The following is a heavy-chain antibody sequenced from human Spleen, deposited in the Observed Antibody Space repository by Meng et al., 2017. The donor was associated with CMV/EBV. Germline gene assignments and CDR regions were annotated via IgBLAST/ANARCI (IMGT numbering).Heavy chain of an antibody. CDR2: IYTSGST. D-gene: IGHD1-26*01. V-gene: IGHV4-4*07. CDR3: AIYRYSGSYDYFDY. J-gene: IGHJ4*02. CDR1: GGSISSYY. Sequence: VWRQASGPGLVKPSETLSLTCTASGGSISSYYWSWIRQPAGKGLEWIGRIYTSGSTNYNPSLKSRVTMSVDTSKNQFSLKLSSVTAADTAVYYCAIYRYSGSYDYFDYWGQGTLVTVSS.